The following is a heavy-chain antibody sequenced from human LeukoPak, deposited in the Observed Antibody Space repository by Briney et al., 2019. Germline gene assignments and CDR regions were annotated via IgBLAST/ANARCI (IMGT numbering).Heavy chain of an antibody. J-gene: IGHJ4*02. CDR2: INHSGST. Sequence: SETLSLTCAVYGGSFSGYYWSWIRQPPGKGLEWIGEINHSGSTNYNPSLKSRVTISVDTSKNQFSLKLNSLTAADTAVCYCARGSGNYGGFDYWGQGTLVTVSS. V-gene: IGHV4-34*01. D-gene: IGHD4-11*01. CDR3: ARGSGNYGGFDY. CDR1: GGSFSGYY.